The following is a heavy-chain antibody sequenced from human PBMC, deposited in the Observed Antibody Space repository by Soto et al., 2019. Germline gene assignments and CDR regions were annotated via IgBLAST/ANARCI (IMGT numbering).Heavy chain of an antibody. CDR1: GGSISSGDYY. V-gene: IGHV4-30-4*01. J-gene: IGHJ4*02. Sequence: QVQLQESGPGLVKPSQTLSLTCTVSGGSISSGDYYWSWIRQPPGKGLEWIGYIYYSGSTYYNTSLKRRVTISVDTSKNQFSLKLSSVTAADTAVYYCARWLGYGPHFDYWGQGTLVTVSS. CDR2: IYYSGST. D-gene: IGHD5-12*01. CDR3: ARWLGYGPHFDY.